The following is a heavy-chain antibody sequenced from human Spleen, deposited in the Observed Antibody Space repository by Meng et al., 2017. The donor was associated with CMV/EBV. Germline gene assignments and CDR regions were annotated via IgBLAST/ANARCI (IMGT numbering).Heavy chain of an antibody. J-gene: IGHJ6*02. D-gene: IGHD5-12*01. V-gene: IGHV1-69*05. CDR3: ATGGYDGSYYYGLEV. CDR1: GDTFINNA. CDR2: IIPDVGTP. Sequence: SVKVSCKASGDTFINNAISWVRQAPGQRPEWMGGIIPDVGTPGYAENFQGRVTMTTDESTSTAYMEMSSLRSDDTAVYYCATGGYDGSYYYGLEVWGQGTTVTVSS.